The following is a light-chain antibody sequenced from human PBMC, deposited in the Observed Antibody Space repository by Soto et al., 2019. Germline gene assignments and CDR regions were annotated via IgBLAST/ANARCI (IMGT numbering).Light chain of an antibody. CDR2: IND. CDR3: AAWDDSLNAL. CDR1: SSNIGDNP. J-gene: IGLJ1*01. Sequence: QAVVTQPPSASGTPGQRITISCSGSSSNIGDNPVNWYQQLPGAAPKLLIYINDQRPSGVPGRFSGSKSGTSASLAISGLQPEDEADYYCAAWDDSLNALFGTGTKLTVL. V-gene: IGLV1-44*01.